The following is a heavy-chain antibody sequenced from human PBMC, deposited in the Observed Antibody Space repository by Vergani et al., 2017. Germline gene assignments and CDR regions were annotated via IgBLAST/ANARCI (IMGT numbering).Heavy chain of an antibody. V-gene: IGHV1-69*01. CDR1: GGTFSSYA. Sequence: QVQLVQSGAEVKKPGSSVKLSCKASGGTFSSYAISWVRQAPGQGLEWMGGIIHIFGTANYAQKFQGRVTITADESTSTAYMELSSLRSEDTAVYYCARSYYDSSGYYSYWYFDLWGRGTLVTVSS. D-gene: IGHD3-22*01. CDR3: ARSYYDSSGYYSYWYFDL. J-gene: IGHJ2*01. CDR2: IIHIFGTA.